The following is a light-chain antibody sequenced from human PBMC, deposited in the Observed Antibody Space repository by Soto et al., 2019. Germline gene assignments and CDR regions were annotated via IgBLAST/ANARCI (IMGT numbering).Light chain of an antibody. CDR2: EVS. Sequence: QSALTQPASVSGSPGQSITLSCTGTSSDVGGYNSVSWYQQHPGKAPKLMIYEVSNRPSGVSNRFSGSKSGDTASLTISGVQADDEADYYCSSYTGGSTLLVFGGGTKLTVL. CDR3: SSYTGGSTLLV. V-gene: IGLV2-14*01. CDR1: SSDVGGYNS. J-gene: IGLJ2*01.